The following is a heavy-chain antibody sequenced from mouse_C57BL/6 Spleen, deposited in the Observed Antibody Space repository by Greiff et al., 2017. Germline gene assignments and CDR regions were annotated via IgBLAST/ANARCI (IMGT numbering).Heavy chain of an antibody. CDR3: ARYGNYVDWYFDV. CDR2: INPNNGGT. V-gene: IGHV1-22*01. CDR1: GYTFTDYN. D-gene: IGHD2-1*01. Sequence: EVKLQQSGPELVKPGASVKMSCKASGYTFTDYNMHWVKQSHGKSLEWIGYINPNNGGTSYNQKFKGKATLTVNKSSSTAYMELRSLTSEDSAVYYCARYGNYVDWYFDVWGTGTTVTVSS. J-gene: IGHJ1*03.